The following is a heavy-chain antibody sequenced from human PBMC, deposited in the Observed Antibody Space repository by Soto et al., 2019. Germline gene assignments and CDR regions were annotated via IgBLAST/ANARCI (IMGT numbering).Heavy chain of an antibody. D-gene: IGHD3-16*01. J-gene: IGHJ6*02. CDR1: GFIVSSKY. CDR2: IYTGGST. CDR3: TTYTGYGMDV. Sequence: GSLRLSCAVSGFIVSSKYMTWVRQAPGKGLEWVSVIYTGGSTHYADSARGRFTISRDSSKNTLYLQMNSLRAEDAAVYYCTTYTGYGMDVWGQGTTVTVSS. V-gene: IGHV3-53*01.